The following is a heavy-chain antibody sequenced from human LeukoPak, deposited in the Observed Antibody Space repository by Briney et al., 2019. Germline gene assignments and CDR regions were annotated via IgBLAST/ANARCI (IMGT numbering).Heavy chain of an antibody. CDR1: GYSFTNYW. J-gene: IGHJ3*02. V-gene: IGHV5-51*01. CDR2: IYPGNSDT. D-gene: IGHD6-13*01. Sequence: GESLKISCKGSGYSFTNYWIGWVRQVPGKGLEWMGIIYPGNSDTKYSPSLQGQATISADKSIDTAYLQWSSLKASDTGMYYCARLWGGTEPAGDAFDIWGQGTWVTVSS. CDR3: ARLWGGTEPAGDAFDI.